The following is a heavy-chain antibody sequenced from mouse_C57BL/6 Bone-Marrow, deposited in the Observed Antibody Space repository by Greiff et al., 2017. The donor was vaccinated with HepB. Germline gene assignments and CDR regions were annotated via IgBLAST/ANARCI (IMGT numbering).Heavy chain of an antibody. V-gene: IGHV4-1*01. D-gene: IGHD1-1*01. CDR1: GIDFSRYW. CDR2: INPDSSTI. CDR3: ARRAQYYGSSYGYFDV. J-gene: IGHJ1*03. Sequence: VQLKQSGGGLVQPGGSLKLSCAASGIDFSRYWMSWVRRAPGKGLEWIGEINPDSSTINYAPSLKDKFIISRDNAKNTLYLQMSKVRSEDTALYYCARRAQYYGSSYGYFDVWGTGTTVTVSS.